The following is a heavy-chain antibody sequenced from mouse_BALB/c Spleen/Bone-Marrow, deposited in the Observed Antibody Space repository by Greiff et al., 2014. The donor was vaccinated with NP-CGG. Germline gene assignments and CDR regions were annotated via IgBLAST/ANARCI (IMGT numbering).Heavy chain of an antibody. D-gene: IGHD2-3*01. CDR2: IYPGGGHI. CDR1: GYAFTNYW. CDR3: ARRDYDGYPYALDY. Sequence: ESGAELVRPGTSVKISCKASGYAFTNYWLGWVKQRPGHGLEWIGNIYPGGGHIYYNEKFKGKATLTADKSSSTAYMQLSSLTSEDSAVYFCARRDYDGYPYALDYWGQGTSVTVSS. V-gene: IGHV1-63*01. J-gene: IGHJ4*01.